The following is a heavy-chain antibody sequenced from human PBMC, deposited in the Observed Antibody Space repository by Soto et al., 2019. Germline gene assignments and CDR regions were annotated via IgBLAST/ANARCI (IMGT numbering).Heavy chain of an antibody. V-gene: IGHV3-30*18. Sequence: QVQLVESGGGVVQPGRSLRLSCAASGFTFSSYGMHWVRQAPGKGLEWVAVISYDGSNKYYADSVKGRFTISRDNSKNTLYLQMNSLRAEDTAVYYCAKDFSDGTPTYCSSTSCYGGYYGMDVWGQGTTVTVSS. J-gene: IGHJ6*02. D-gene: IGHD2-2*01. CDR3: AKDFSDGTPTYCSSTSCYGGYYGMDV. CDR2: ISYDGSNK. CDR1: GFTFSSYG.